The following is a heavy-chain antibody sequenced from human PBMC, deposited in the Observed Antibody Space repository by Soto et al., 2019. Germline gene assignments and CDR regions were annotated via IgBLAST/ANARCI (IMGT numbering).Heavy chain of an antibody. CDR3: AREGKLQLRSNYFDY. CDR1: GFSFSRNV. J-gene: IGHJ4*02. Sequence: QVQLVESGGGVVQPGRSLRLSCAASGFSFSRNVMHWVRQAPGKGLEWVAVISNDGTNKYYADSVKGRFTISRDNSKNTLYLQMNSLRPEDTAVYYCAREGKLQLRSNYFDYWGQGSLVTVSS. D-gene: IGHD1-7*01. V-gene: IGHV3-30-3*01. CDR2: ISNDGTNK.